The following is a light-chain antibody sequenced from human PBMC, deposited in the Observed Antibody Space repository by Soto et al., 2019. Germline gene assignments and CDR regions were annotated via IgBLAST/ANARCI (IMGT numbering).Light chain of an antibody. CDR1: QSISSW. Sequence: DIQMTQSPSTLSASVGDRVTITCRASQSISSWLAWYQQKPGKAPKLLIYKASSLESGVPSRFSGSVSGTEFTLTISSLQPDDFATYYSQQYNSYPSTFGQGTKVEIK. V-gene: IGKV1-5*03. J-gene: IGKJ1*01. CDR2: KAS. CDR3: QQYNSYPST.